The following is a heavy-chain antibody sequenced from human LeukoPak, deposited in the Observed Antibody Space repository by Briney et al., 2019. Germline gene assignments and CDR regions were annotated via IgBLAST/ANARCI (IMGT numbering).Heavy chain of an antibody. J-gene: IGHJ4*02. CDR3: ARVRWGTYFDY. CDR2: TLHSGRT. Sequence: PSQTLSLTCTVSGGSISSGGYWSWIRQTPGRGLEWIGYTLHSGRTYYNPPLKSRVTISVDRPKNQFSLKLSSVTAADTAVYYCARVRWGTYFDYWGQGTLVTVSS. CDR1: GGSISSGGY. V-gene: IGHV4-30-2*02. D-gene: IGHD5-24*01.